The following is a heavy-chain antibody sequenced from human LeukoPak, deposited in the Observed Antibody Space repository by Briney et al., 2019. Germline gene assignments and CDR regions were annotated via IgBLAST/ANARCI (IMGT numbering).Heavy chain of an antibody. Sequence: GGFLRLSCAASGFNFSTYSMNWVRQAPGKGLESVLSISSGSRYIYYADSVKGRFTISRDNAKNSLYLQMNSLRAEDMAVYYCARCSGGSCYRSDDYWGQGTLVTVSS. CDR3: ARCSGGSCYRSDDY. V-gene: IGHV3-21*01. CDR2: ISSGSRYI. D-gene: IGHD2-15*01. CDR1: GFNFSTYS. J-gene: IGHJ4*02.